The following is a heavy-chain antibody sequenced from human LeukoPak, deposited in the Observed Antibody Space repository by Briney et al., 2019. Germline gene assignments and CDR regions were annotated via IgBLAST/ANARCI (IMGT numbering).Heavy chain of an antibody. D-gene: IGHD3-22*01. CDR1: GYTFTGYY. J-gene: IGHJ4*02. CDR2: INPNSGDT. CDR3: ARDFFDSSGSDY. V-gene: IGHV1-2*02. Sequence: ASVKVSCKASGYTFTGYYMHWVRQAPGQGLEWMGWINPNSGDTDYAQKFQGRVTMTRDTSISTAFMELSRLRSDDTAVYYCARDFFDSSGSDYWGQGTLVTVSS.